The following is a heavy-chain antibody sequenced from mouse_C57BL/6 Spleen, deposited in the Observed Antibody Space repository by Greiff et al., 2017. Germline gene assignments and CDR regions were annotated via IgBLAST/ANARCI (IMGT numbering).Heavy chain of an antibody. Sequence: QVHVKQSGAELVKPGASVTLSCKASGYTFTSYWMHWVKQRPGQGLEWIGMIHPNSGSTNYNEKFKSKATLTVDKSSSTAYMQLSSLTSEDSAVYYCARGNYGSSSFDYWGQGTTLTVSS. J-gene: IGHJ2*01. CDR3: ARGNYGSSSFDY. D-gene: IGHD1-1*01. CDR1: GYTFTSYW. CDR2: IHPNSGST. V-gene: IGHV1-64*01.